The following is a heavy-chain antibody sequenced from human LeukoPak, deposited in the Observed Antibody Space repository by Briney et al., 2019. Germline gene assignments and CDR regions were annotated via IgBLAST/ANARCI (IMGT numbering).Heavy chain of an antibody. J-gene: IGHJ6*02. V-gene: IGHV4-4*02. CDR2: IYHSGST. D-gene: IGHD2-15*01. CDR1: GGSISSSNW. CDR3: ARDCSGGSCYTTGRYYYYGMDV. Sequence: SETLSLTCAVSGGSISSSNWWSWVRQPPGKGLEWIGEIYHSGSTNYNPSLKSRVTISVDKSKNQFSLKLSSVTAADTAVYYCARDCSGGSCYTTGRYYYYGMDVWGQGTTVTVSS.